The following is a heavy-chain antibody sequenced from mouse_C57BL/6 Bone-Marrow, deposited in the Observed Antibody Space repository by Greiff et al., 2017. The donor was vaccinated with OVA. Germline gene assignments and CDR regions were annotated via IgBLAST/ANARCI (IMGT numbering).Heavy chain of an antibody. CDR3: ARKAYYYGSSYGYFDV. Sequence: VKLQQPGTELVKPGASVKLSCKASGYTFTSYWMHWVKQRPGQGLEWIGNINPSNGGTNYNEKFKSKATLTVDKSSSTAYMQLSSLTSEDSAVYDCARKAYYYGSSYGYFDVWGTGTTVTVSS. J-gene: IGHJ1*03. D-gene: IGHD1-1*01. CDR2: INPSNGGT. V-gene: IGHV1-53*01. CDR1: GYTFTSYW.